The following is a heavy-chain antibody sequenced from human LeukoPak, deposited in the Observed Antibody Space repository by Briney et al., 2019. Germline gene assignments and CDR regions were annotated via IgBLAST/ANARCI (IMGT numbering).Heavy chain of an antibody. CDR2: IHYSGTT. Sequence: SETLSLTCTVSGGSISSYYWSWIRQPPGKGLEWIGYIHYSGTTNYNPSLKSRVTISVDTSKNQFSLKLSSVTAADTAVYYCARGGYKIFDYWGQGTLVTVSS. V-gene: IGHV4-59*12. CDR1: GGSISSYY. J-gene: IGHJ4*02. D-gene: IGHD1-14*01. CDR3: ARGGYKIFDY.